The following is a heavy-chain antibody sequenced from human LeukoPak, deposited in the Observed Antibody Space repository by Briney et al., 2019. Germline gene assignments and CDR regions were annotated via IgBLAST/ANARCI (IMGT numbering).Heavy chain of an antibody. D-gene: IGHD3-3*01. V-gene: IGHV3-53*01. J-gene: IGHJ4*02. CDR3: ARGRGLGVVSPYFDY. CDR1: GFSVSNNY. CDR2: IYGDGRT. Sequence: GGSLRLSCVVSGFSVSNNYIIWVRQAPGNGLERVSVIYGDGRTSHSASVRGRFTIPRDNSKNIVSLQMNNLRAEDTAVYYCARGRGLGVVSPYFDYWGQGTLVTVSS.